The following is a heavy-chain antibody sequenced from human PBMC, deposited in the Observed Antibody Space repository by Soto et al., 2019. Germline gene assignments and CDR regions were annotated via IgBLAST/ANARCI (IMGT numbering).Heavy chain of an antibody. J-gene: IGHJ3*02. CDR2: INWNGGST. CDR1: GFTFDDYG. D-gene: IGHD6-13*01. V-gene: IGHV3-20*04. Sequence: GGSLRLSCAASGFTFDDYGMSWVRQAPGKGLEWVSGINWNGGSTGYADSVKGRFTISRDNAKNSLYLQMNSLRAEDTALYYCARDIRYSSSWFALDAFDIWGQGTMVTV. CDR3: ARDIRYSSSWFALDAFDI.